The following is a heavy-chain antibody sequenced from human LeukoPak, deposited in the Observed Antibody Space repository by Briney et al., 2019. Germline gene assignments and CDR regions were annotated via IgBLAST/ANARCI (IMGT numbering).Heavy chain of an antibody. Sequence: SETLSLTCAVYGGSFSGYYWSWIRQPPGKGLEWIGEINHSGSASYHPSLKSRVTISVDTSKNQFSLKLNSVTAADTAVYYCTRGQTGSYVYYYYYGMDVWGQGTTVTVSS. V-gene: IGHV4-34*01. D-gene: IGHD3-9*01. CDR1: GGSFSGYY. CDR2: INHSGSA. J-gene: IGHJ6*02. CDR3: TRGQTGSYVYYYYYGMDV.